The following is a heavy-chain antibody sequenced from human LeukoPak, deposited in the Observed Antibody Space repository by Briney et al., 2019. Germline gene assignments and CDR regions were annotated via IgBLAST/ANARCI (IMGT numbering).Heavy chain of an antibody. J-gene: IGHJ4*02. D-gene: IGHD2-2*01. CDR2: MNPNSGVT. CDR1: GYTFTVNY. V-gene: IGHV1-2*02. Sequence: ASVKVSCKPSGYTFTVNYLHWVRQAPGQGLEWVGWMNPNSGVTGYAQNFQGKVTMTRDTSISTAYMELSSLTSDDTAVYYCTRGAGTSWFDYWGQGSLVTVSS. CDR3: TRGAGTSWFDY.